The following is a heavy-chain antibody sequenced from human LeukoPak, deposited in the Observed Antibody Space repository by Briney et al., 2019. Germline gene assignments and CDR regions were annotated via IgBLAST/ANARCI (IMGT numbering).Heavy chain of an antibody. J-gene: IGHJ4*02. V-gene: IGHV1-2*02. Sequence: ASVKVSCKASGYTFTGHYIHWVRQAPGQGLEWMGWINPKNAGTNYAQKFQGRVTMTRDTSTGTAYMELSRLRSDDAAVYYCARVYGDYDHYYFDYWGQGTLVTVSS. CDR3: ARVYGDYDHYYFDY. D-gene: IGHD4-17*01. CDR1: GYTFTGHY. CDR2: INPKNAGT.